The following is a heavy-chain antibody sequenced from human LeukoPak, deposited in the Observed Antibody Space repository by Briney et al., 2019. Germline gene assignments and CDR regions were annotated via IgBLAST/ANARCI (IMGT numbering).Heavy chain of an antibody. D-gene: IGHD4-17*01. CDR2: MYSRGST. CDR3: ARHYLYGDPPAFDF. J-gene: IGHJ3*01. CDR1: GGSISSYS. Sequence: SETLSLTCTVSGGSISSYSWSWIRQPPGKGLEWIGYMYSRGSTNDNPSLKSRVTISRDTSKNQLSLIVTSVTAADTAMYYCARHYLYGDPPAFDFWGQGTMVTVSS. V-gene: IGHV4-59*08.